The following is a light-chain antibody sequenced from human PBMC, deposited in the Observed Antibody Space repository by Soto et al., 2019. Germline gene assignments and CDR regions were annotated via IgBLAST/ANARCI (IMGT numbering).Light chain of an antibody. Sequence: TQSPATLSLSVGERVTIACRASQSVSSCFAWYQQKPGEAPMLLIYEASNIASGFPARFSGSGSGTDFTLTISSLEPEDFAAYYCQHYTSYSGSFGQGTKADI. CDR1: QSVSSC. J-gene: IGKJ1*01. CDR2: EAS. V-gene: IGKV1-5*03. CDR3: QHYTSYSGS.